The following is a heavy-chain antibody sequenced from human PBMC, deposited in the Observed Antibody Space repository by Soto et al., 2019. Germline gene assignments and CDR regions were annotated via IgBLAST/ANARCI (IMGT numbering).Heavy chain of an antibody. D-gene: IGHD3-10*01. CDR2: IGTAGDT. Sequence: EVQLVESGGGLVQPGGSLRLSCAASGFIFSGYDMHWVRQATGKGLEWVSAIGTAGDTYYPGSVKGRFTISRENAKNSLYLQMNSLRAGDTAVYYCARETNPRGAFDIWGQGTMVTVSS. CDR1: GFIFSGYD. CDR3: ARETNPRGAFDI. V-gene: IGHV3-13*04. J-gene: IGHJ3*02.